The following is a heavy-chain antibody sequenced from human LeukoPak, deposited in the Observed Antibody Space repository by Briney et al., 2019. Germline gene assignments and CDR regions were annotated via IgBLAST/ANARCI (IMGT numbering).Heavy chain of an antibody. CDR3: ARDLIVYDYVWGSYRPYYFDY. D-gene: IGHD3-16*02. Sequence: GGSLRLSCAASGFTFSSYSMNWVRQAPGKGLEWVSSISSSSSYIYYADSVKGRFTISRDNAKNSLYLQMNSLRAEDTAVYYCARDLIVYDYVWGSYRPYYFDYWGQGTLVTVSS. CDR2: ISSSSSYI. V-gene: IGHV3-21*01. CDR1: GFTFSSYS. J-gene: IGHJ4*02.